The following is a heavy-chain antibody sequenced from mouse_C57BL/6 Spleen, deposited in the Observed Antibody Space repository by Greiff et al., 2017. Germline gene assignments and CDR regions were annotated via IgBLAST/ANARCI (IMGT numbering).Heavy chain of an antibody. D-gene: IGHD4-1*01. CDR2: INPNNGGT. J-gene: IGHJ4*01. CDR3: ARPLYSGAMDY. V-gene: IGHV1-26*01. Sequence: EVQLQQSGPELVKPGASVKISCKASGYTFTDYYMNWVKQSHGKSLEWIGDINPNNGGTSYNQKFKGKATLTVDKSSSTAYMELRSLTSEDSAVYYCARPLYSGAMDYWGQGTSVTVSS. CDR1: GYTFTDYY.